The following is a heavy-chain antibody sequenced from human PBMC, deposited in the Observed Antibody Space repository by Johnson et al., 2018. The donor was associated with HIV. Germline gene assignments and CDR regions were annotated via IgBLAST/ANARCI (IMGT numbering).Heavy chain of an antibody. V-gene: IGHV3-7*01. CDR1: GFTFSRYW. Sequence: VQLVESGGGLVQPGGSLRLSCAASGFTFSRYWMSWVRQAPGKGLEWVANIKQDGSEKHYVDSVKGRFTISRDNAKNSLYLQMNSLRAEDTAVYYCHREYDSGDGFDIWGQGTMVTVSS. CDR3: HREYDSGDGFDI. J-gene: IGHJ3*02. D-gene: IGHD1-26*01. CDR2: IKQDGSEK.